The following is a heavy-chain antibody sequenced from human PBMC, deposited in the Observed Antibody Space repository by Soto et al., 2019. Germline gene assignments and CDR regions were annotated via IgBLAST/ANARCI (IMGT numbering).Heavy chain of an antibody. V-gene: IGHV4-59*01. J-gene: IGHJ4*02. CDR1: GGSIRSYY. CDR2: IYYSGST. Sequence: SETLSLTCTVSGGSIRSYYWSWIRQPPGKGLEWIGYIYYSGSTDYNPSLKSRVTMSVDTSKNQFSLKLRSVTAADTAVYYCARDSYNFDDWGQGILVTVSS. D-gene: IGHD5-18*01. CDR3: ARDSYNFDD.